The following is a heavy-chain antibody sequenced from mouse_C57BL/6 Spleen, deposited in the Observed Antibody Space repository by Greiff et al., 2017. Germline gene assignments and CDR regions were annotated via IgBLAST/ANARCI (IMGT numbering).Heavy chain of an antibody. Sequence: EVMLVESGGGLVKPGGSLKLSCAASGFTFSDYGMHWVRQAPEKGLEWVAYISSGSSTLYYADTVKGRFTISRDNAKNTLFLQMTSLRSEDTAMYYGARTGTGTGAMDDWGQGTSVTVSS. CDR2: ISSGSSTL. V-gene: IGHV5-17*01. CDR3: ARTGTGTGAMDD. CDR1: GFTFSDYG. J-gene: IGHJ4*01. D-gene: IGHD4-1*01.